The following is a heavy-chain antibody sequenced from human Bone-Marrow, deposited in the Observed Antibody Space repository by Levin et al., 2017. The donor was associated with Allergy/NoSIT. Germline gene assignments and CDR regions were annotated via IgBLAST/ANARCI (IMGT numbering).Heavy chain of an antibody. J-gene: IGHJ4*02. CDR3: ARAYYYDSSGYYPQRNYFDY. CDR1: GYTFTSYG. Sequence: ASVKVSCKASGYTFTSYGISWVRQAPGQGLEWMGWISAYNGNTNYAQKLQGRVTMTTDTSTSTAYMELRSLRSDDTAVYYCARAYYYDSSGYYPQRNYFDYWGQGTLVTVSS. V-gene: IGHV1-18*01. D-gene: IGHD3-22*01. CDR2: ISAYNGNT.